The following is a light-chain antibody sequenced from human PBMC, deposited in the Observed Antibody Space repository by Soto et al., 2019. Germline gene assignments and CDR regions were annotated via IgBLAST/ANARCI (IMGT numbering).Light chain of an antibody. CDR2: SAY. CDR3: QQSLTMPIT. V-gene: IGKV1-39*01. CDR1: QSINNY. Sequence: IQMTQSPASLSVSVGDRVTITCRASQSINNYLNWYLQRPGQAPKLLIRSAYTLQRGVQSRFSGSGSRTEFTLTIADLQPDDFGTYYCQQSLTMPITFGHGTRLEI. J-gene: IGKJ5*01.